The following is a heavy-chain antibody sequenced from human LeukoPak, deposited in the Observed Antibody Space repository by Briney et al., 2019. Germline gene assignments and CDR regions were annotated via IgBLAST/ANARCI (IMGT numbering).Heavy chain of an antibody. Sequence: SETLSLTCAVYGGSFSGYYWSWIRQPPGKGLEWIGEINHSGSTNYNPSLKSRVTISVDTSKNQFSLKLSSVTAADTAVYYCARGRGVYSSGRSYYFDYWGQGPWSPSPQ. D-gene: IGHD6-19*01. CDR2: INHSGST. CDR3: ARGRGVYSSGRSYYFDY. J-gene: IGHJ4*02. V-gene: IGHV4-34*01. CDR1: GGSFSGYY.